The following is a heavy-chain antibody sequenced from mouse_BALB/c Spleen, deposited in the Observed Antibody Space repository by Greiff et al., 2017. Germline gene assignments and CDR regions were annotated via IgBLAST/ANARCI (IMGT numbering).Heavy chain of an antibody. J-gene: IGHJ3*01. V-gene: IGHV3-6*02. CDR1: GYSITSGYY. CDR2: ISYDGSN. CDR3: ARGRDSSGYWFAY. D-gene: IGHD3-2*01. Sequence: EVQLQQSGPGLVKPSQSLSLTCSVTGYSITSGYYWNWIRQFPGNKLEWMGYISYDGSNNYNPSLKNRISITRDTSKNQFFLKLNSVTTEDTATYYCARGRDSSGYWFAYWGQGTLVTVSA.